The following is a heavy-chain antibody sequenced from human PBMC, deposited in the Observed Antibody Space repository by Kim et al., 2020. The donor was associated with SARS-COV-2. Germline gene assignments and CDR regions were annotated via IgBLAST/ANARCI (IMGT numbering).Heavy chain of an antibody. D-gene: IGHD6-13*01. V-gene: IGHV3-48*03. CDR3: ARGQYSSSSGYYDY. CDR2: ISSSGSTI. CDR1: GFTFSSYE. Sequence: GGSLRLSCAASGFTFSSYEMNWVRQAPGKGLEWVSYISSSGSTIYYADSVKGRFTISRDNAKNSLYLQMNSLRAEDTAVYYCARGQYSSSSGYYDYLGQRTLVTVSS. J-gene: IGHJ4*02.